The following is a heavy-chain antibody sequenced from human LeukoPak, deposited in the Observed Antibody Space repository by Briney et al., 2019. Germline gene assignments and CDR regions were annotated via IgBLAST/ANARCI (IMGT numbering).Heavy chain of an antibody. Sequence: GGSLRLSCADSGFTFSGYWMHWVRQAPGKGLVWVSHINSDGSITSYADSVKGRFTISRDNAKNTLYLQMNSLRAEDTAVYYCARDAVDTANAVWGQGTTVTVSS. V-gene: IGHV3-74*01. CDR1: GFTFSGYW. J-gene: IGHJ6*02. CDR3: ARDAVDTANAV. D-gene: IGHD5-18*01. CDR2: INSDGSIT.